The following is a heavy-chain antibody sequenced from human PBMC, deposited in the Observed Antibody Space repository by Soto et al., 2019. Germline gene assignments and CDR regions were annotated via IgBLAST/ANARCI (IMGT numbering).Heavy chain of an antibody. CDR2: IKQDGTEE. CDR3: VRSHCDSCAFTFYGIEV. Sequence: DVQLAESGGGLVQPGGSLRLSCVASGQTFNRYWMSWVRQAPGKGLEWVANIKQDGTEEYYVDSVKGSFTISRDNAKKSLYLQLNRLRGGDAAMYYCVRSHCDSCAFTFYGIEVRGQGTTVTVSS. V-gene: IGHV3-7*03. J-gene: IGHJ6*02. D-gene: IGHD3-3*01. CDR1: GQTFNRYW.